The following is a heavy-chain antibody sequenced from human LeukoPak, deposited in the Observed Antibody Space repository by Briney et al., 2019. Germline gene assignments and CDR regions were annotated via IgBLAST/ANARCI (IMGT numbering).Heavy chain of an antibody. CDR1: GGSISSGGYY. CDR3: ARGPRDYYDSSGYFPLGVYSDY. J-gene: IGHJ4*02. V-gene: IGHV4-31*03. CDR2: IYYSGST. Sequence: SQTLSLTCTVSGGSISSGGYYWSWIRQHPGKGLEWIGYIYYSGSTYYNPSLKSRVTISVDTPKNQFSLKLSSVTAADTAVYYCARGPRDYYDSSGYFPLGVYSDYWGQGTLVTVSS. D-gene: IGHD3-22*01.